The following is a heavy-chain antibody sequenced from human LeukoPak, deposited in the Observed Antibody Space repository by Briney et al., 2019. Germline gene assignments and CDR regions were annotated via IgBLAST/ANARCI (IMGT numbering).Heavy chain of an antibody. CDR1: GGSICLHY. D-gene: IGHD6-13*01. J-gene: IGHJ4*02. Sequence: PSETLSLTCSVSGGSICLHYWTWIRQPPGKGLEWIGYTHFSGSTNYNPSLKSRATTSLDRAKNQISLTLTSVSAADTAVYFCARAKAAGSYDFWGQGTLVTVSS. CDR3: ARAKAAGSYDF. CDR2: THFSGST. V-gene: IGHV4-59*11.